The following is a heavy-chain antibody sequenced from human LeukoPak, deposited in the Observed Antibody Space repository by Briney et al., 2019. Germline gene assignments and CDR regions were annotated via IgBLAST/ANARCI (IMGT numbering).Heavy chain of an antibody. CDR2: IYYSGST. CDR3: ARAPDFHFDS. V-gene: IGHV4-39*07. D-gene: IGHD3-3*01. CDR1: GGSISSSSYY. Sequence: SETLSLTCTVSGGSISSSSYYWGWIRQPPGKGLEWIGSIYYSGSTYYNPSLKSRVTISVDTSKNQFSLKLSSVTAADTAVYYCARAPDFHFDSWGQGALVTVSS. J-gene: IGHJ4*02.